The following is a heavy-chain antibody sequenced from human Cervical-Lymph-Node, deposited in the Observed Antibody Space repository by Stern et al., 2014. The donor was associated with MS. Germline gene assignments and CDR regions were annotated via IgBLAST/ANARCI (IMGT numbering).Heavy chain of an antibody. CDR3: ARWSVACDY. CDR1: GYNFINYW. CDR2: IYPGDSDI. J-gene: IGHJ4*02. Sequence: EVQLVQSGAEMKKPGESLKISCKTSGYNFINYWIAWVRQVPGKGLEWIGMIYPGDSDIRHSPSFQGHVPISVDKSNTTAYLQWNSLKVSDSAVYYCARWSVACDYWGQGALITVSS. V-gene: IGHV5-51*03. D-gene: IGHD2-21*01.